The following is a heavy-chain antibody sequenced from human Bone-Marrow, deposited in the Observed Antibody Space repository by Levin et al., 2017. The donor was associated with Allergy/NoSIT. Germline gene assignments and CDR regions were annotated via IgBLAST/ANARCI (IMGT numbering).Heavy chain of an antibody. CDR3: ARVTQAAAGYGY. D-gene: IGHD6-13*01. V-gene: IGHV3-74*01. Sequence: LSLTCAASGFPFSSSWMHWVRQAPGKGLVWVSRINSDGSSTSYADSVKGRFTISRDNAKNTLYLQMNSLRAEDTAVYYCARVTQAAAGYGYWGQGTLVTVSS. CDR1: GFPFSSSW. CDR2: INSDGSST. J-gene: IGHJ4*02.